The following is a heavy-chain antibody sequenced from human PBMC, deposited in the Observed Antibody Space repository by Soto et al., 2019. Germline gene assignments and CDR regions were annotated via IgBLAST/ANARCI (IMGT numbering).Heavy chain of an antibody. CDR2: IYYSGST. CDR3: ARERDEYCSSTSCYGGEGYYYYGMDV. J-gene: IGHJ6*02. D-gene: IGHD2-2*01. CDR1: GGSISSYY. V-gene: IGHV4-59*01. Sequence: SETLSLTCTVSGGSISSYYWSWIRQPPGKGLEWIGYIYYSGSTNYNPSLKSRVTISVDTSKNQFSLKLSSVTAADTAVYYCARERDEYCSSTSCYGGEGYYYYGMDVWGQGTTVTVSS.